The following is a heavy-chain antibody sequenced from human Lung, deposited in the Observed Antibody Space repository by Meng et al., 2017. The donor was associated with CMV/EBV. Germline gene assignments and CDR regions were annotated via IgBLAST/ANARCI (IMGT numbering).Heavy chain of an antibody. CDR2: INHSGST. CDR1: GGSFSGYY. V-gene: IGHV4-34*01. J-gene: IGHJ4*02. D-gene: IGHD2-2*01. CDR3: ARGGYCSSTSCYAGRPFDY. Sequence: SETLSLTCAVYGGSFSGYYWSWIRQPPGKGLEWIGEINHSGSTNYNPSLKRRVTISVDTSKNQFSLKLSSVTAADTAVYYCARGGYCSSTSCYAGRPFDYWGQGTLVTVSS.